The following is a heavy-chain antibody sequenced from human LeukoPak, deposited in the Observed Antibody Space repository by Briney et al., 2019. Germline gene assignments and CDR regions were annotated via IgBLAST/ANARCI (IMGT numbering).Heavy chain of an antibody. J-gene: IGHJ5*02. CDR3: AKDSRSSWFNWFDP. CDR1: GFTSDDYA. Sequence: GRSLRLSCAASGFTSDDYAMHWVRQAPGKGLEWVSGISWNSGSIGYADSVKGRFTISRDNAKNSLYLQMNSLRAEDTALYYCAKDSRSSWFNWFDPWGQGTLVTVSS. CDR2: ISWNSGSI. V-gene: IGHV3-9*02. D-gene: IGHD6-13*01.